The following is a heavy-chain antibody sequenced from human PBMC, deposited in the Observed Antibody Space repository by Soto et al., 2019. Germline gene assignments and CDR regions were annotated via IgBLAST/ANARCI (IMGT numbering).Heavy chain of an antibody. Sequence: GESLKISCKGSGYSFTSYWIGWVRQMPGKGLEWMGIIYPGDSDTRYSPSFQGQVTISADKSISTAYLQWSSLKASDTAMYYCARGGYCSSTSCPNPYYYGMDVWGQGTTVTVS. CDR1: GYSFTSYW. J-gene: IGHJ6*02. CDR2: IYPGDSDT. V-gene: IGHV5-51*01. D-gene: IGHD2-2*01. CDR3: ARGGYCSSTSCPNPYYYGMDV.